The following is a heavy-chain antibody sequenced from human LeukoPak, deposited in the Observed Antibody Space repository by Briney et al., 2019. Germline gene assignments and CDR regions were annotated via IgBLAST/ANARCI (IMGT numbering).Heavy chain of an antibody. CDR1: GGSMSSSSYY. CDR3: ARVARSAMVSY. D-gene: IGHD5-18*01. J-gene: IGHJ4*02. V-gene: IGHV4-39*07. Sequence: PSETLSLTCSVSGGSMSSSSYYWGWIRQPPGKGLEWIGSIYYSGSTYYNPSLKSRVTISVDTSKNQFSLKLSSVTAADTAVYYCARVARSAMVSYWGQGTLVTVSS. CDR2: IYYSGST.